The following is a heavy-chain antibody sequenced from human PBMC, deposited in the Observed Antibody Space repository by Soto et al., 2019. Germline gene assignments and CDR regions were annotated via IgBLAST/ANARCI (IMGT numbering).Heavy chain of an antibody. Sequence: ASVKVSCNASGYTFTSYGISWVRQGPGQGLEWMGWISAYKSNTTHAQKLQGTVTRTTYTSTSTAYMELRSLRSDDTAVYYCARDGQQIGGFGIWGQGTMFTDS. J-gene: IGHJ3*02. V-gene: IGHV1-18*01. CDR3: ARDGQQIGGFGI. CDR2: ISAYKSNT. CDR1: GYTFTSYG. D-gene: IGHD2-15*01.